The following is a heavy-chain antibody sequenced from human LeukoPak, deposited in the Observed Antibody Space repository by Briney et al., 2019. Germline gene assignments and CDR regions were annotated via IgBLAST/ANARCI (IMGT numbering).Heavy chain of an antibody. Sequence: ASVKVSCKASGYSFTSHYMHWVRQAPGQGLEWMGLINPSGSSTLYAQKFQGRVTMTRDMSTTTDYMELSSLRSEDTAVYYCARDNSGSYPNDAFDIWGQGTMVTVSS. CDR3: ARDNSGSYPNDAFDI. J-gene: IGHJ3*02. CDR2: INPSGSST. CDR1: GYSFTSHY. V-gene: IGHV1-46*01. D-gene: IGHD1-26*01.